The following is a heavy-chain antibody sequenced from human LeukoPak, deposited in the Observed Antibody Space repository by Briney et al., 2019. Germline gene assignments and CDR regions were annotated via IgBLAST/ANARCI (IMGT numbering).Heavy chain of an antibody. Sequence: PGGSLRLSCAASGFTFSSYWMSWVRQAPGKGLEWVANIKQDGSEKYYVDPVKGRFTISRDNAKNSLYLQMNSLRAEDTAVYYCARAHETRDYYYYGMDVWGQGTTVTVSS. CDR1: GFTFSSYW. J-gene: IGHJ6*02. CDR2: IKQDGSEK. CDR3: ARAHETRDYYYYGMDV. V-gene: IGHV3-7*01.